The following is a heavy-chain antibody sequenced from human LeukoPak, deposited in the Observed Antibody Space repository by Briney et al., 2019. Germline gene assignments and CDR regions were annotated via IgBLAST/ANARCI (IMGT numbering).Heavy chain of an antibody. D-gene: IGHD3-22*01. CDR3: AKPPYDSSGYYQSTFDY. Sequence: GGSLRLSCAASGFSFSSYGMHWVRQAPGKGLEWVAVMSCDGSKEYYADSVKGRFTISRDNSKNTLYLQMNSLRAEDTAVYYCAKPPYDSSGYYQSTFDYWGQGTLVTVSS. CDR1: GFSFSSYG. CDR2: MSCDGSKE. V-gene: IGHV3-30*18. J-gene: IGHJ4*02.